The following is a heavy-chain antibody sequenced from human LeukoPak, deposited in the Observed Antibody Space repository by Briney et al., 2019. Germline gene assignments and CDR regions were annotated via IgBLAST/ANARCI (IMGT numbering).Heavy chain of an antibody. D-gene: IGHD6-19*01. CDR1: GYTFSNYW. CDR3: ARQQYSSGSDAFDI. J-gene: IGHJ3*02. CDR2: IYPGDSDT. V-gene: IGHV5-51*01. Sequence: GESLKISCKASGYTFSNYWIGWVRQMPGKGLEWMGIIYPGDSDTRYSPSFQGQVTISADKSISTAYLQWSSLKASDTAMYYCARQQYSSGSDAFDIWGQGTMVTVSS.